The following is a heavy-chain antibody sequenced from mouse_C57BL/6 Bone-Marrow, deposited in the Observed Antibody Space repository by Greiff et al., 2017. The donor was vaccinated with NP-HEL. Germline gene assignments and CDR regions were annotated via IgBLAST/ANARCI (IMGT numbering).Heavy chain of an antibody. CDR1: GYSITSGYY. CDR2: ISYDGSN. Sequence: EVHLVESGPGLVKPSQSLSLTCSVTGYSITSGYYWNWIRQFPGNKLEWMGYISYDGSNNYNPSLKNRISITRDTSKNQFFLKLNSVTTEDTATYYGARGRYYGSSPAWFAYWGQGTLVTVSA. V-gene: IGHV3-6*01. D-gene: IGHD1-1*01. J-gene: IGHJ3*01. CDR3: ARGRYYGSSPAWFAY.